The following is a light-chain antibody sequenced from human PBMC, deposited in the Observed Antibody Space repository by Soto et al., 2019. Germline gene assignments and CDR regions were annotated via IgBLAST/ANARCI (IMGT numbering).Light chain of an antibody. V-gene: IGKV3-15*01. CDR2: GAS. CDR1: QSVSSN. CDR3: QQYNNWPHT. Sequence: EILMTQSPATLSVSPGETATLSCRASQSVSSNLAWYHQKPGQAPRLLVYGASITATGIPAKFSGSGSGTAFTLTISSLQSEDFAVYYCQQYNNWPHTFGQGTKVEI. J-gene: IGKJ1*01.